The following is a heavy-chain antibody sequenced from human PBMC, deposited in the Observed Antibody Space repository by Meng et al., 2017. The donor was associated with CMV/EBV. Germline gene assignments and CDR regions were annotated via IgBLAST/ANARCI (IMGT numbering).Heavy chain of an antibody. J-gene: IGHJ6*02. CDR2: ISYDGSNK. CDR1: GFTFSSYA. V-gene: IGHV3-30-3*01. D-gene: IGHD6-13*01. Sequence: GESLKISCAASGFTFSSYAMHWVRQAPGKGLEWVAVISYDGSNKYYADSVKGRFTISRDNSKNTLYLQMSSLRAEDTAVYYCARVEDIAAEESTGYYYYGMDVWGQGTTVTVSS. CDR3: ARVEDIAAEESTGYYYYGMDV.